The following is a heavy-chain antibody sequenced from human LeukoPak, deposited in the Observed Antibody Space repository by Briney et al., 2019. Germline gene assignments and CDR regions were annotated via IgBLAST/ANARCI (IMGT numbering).Heavy chain of an antibody. CDR2: ISYDGSNK. Sequence: PGGPLRLSCAASGFTFSNYAMHWVRQAPGKGLEWVAVISYDGSNKYYADYVKGRFTISRDNSKNTLYLQMNSLRADDTAMYYCAKVIVGWLLDYWGQGTLVTVSS. CDR3: AKVIVGWLLDY. CDR1: GFTFSNYA. V-gene: IGHV3-30*18. J-gene: IGHJ4*02. D-gene: IGHD3-16*02.